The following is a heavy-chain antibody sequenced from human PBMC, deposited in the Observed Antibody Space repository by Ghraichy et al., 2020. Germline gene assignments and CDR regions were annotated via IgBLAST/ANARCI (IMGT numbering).Heavy chain of an antibody. J-gene: IGHJ4*02. CDR2: IRRKGERT. Sequence: GESLNISCAVSGFTFSSSTMHWVRQAPGKGLEYVSAIRRKGERTYYANSVKGRFNISGDDSKNTLYLQMDSLRLDDMAVYYCVRDLDWTYDYWGQGTPVTVSS. D-gene: IGHD3-9*01. CDR1: GFTFSSST. V-gene: IGHV3-64*01. CDR3: VRDLDWTYDY.